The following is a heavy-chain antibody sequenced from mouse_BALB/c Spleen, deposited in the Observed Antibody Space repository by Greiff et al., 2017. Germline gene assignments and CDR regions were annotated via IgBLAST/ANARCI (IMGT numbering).Heavy chain of an antibody. CDR2: ISSGSSTI. J-gene: IGHJ2*01. Sequence: DVMLVESGGGLVQPGGSRKLSCAASGFTFSSFGMHWVRQAPEKGLEWVAYISSGSSTIYYADTVKGRFTISRDNPKNTLFLQMTSLRSEDTAMYYCARGPDFDYWGQGTTLTVSS. CDR3: ARGPDFDY. V-gene: IGHV5-17*02. CDR1: GFTFSSFG.